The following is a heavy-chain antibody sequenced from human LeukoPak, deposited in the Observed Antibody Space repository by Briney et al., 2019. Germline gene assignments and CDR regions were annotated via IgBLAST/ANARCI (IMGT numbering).Heavy chain of an antibody. V-gene: IGHV4-34*01. CDR3: ARTYYYDSSGYYTTRQTFDY. CDR1: GGSISGYY. D-gene: IGHD3-22*01. CDR2: INHSGST. Sequence: SETLSLTYTVSGGSISGYYWSWIRQPPGKGLEWIGEINHSGSTNYNPSLKSRVTISVDTSKNQFSLKLSSVTAADTAVYYCARTYYYDSSGYYTTRQTFDYWGQGTLVTVSS. J-gene: IGHJ4*02.